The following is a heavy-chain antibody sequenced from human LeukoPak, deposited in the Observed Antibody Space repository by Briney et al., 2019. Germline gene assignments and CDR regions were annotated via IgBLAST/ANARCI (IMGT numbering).Heavy chain of an antibody. D-gene: IGHD1-26*01. Sequence: SETLSLTCAVYGGSFSGYYWSWIRQPPGKGLEWIGEINHRGSTNYNPSLKSRVTISVDTSKNQFSLKLSSVTAADTAVYYCARKRELDYWGQGTLVTVSS. J-gene: IGHJ4*02. CDR2: INHRGST. CDR1: GGSFSGYY. V-gene: IGHV4-34*01. CDR3: ARKRELDY.